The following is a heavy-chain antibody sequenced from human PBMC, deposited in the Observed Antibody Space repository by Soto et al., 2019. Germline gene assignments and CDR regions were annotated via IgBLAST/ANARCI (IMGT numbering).Heavy chain of an antibody. Sequence: GGSLRLSCAASGFTFSNYAMTWARQAPGKGLEWVSSLLRSGSTTYYADSVKGRFTISRDNARTSLYLQINSLRVEDSAVYYCARSSLTYFEFWGQGTLVTVSS. CDR1: GFTFSNYA. J-gene: IGHJ4*02. V-gene: IGHV3-23*01. CDR2: LLRSGSTT. CDR3: ARSSLTYFEF.